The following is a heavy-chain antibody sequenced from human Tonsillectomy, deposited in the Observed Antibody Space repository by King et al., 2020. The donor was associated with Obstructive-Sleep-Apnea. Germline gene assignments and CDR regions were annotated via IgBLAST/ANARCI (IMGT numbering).Heavy chain of an antibody. D-gene: IGHD3-16*02. CDR2: IYHSGST. CDR1: GYSISSGNY. V-gene: IGHV4-38-2*02. J-gene: IGHJ4*02. Sequence: VQLQESGPGLVKPSETLSLTCTVSGYSISSGNYWGWIRQPPGKGLQWIASIYHSGSTYYNPSLKSRATMSVDTSKNQFSLKLSSVTAADTAVYYCASDLRLGSFSEDYWGQGTLVTVSS. CDR3: ASDLRLGSFSEDY.